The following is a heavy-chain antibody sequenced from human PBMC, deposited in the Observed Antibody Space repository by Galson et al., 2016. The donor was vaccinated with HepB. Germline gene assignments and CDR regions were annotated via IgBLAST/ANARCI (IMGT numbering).Heavy chain of an antibody. CDR2: ISYDGSRR. CDR3: AKDGAPSHGDYPDY. J-gene: IGHJ4*02. Sequence: SLRLSCAVSGFSVSTNYLSWVRQAPGEGLDWVAYISYDGSRREYADSVKGRFTISRDNSHNILYLQMNSLRAEDTALYYCAKDGAPSHGDYPDYWGQGALVSVSS. CDR1: GFSVSTNY. D-gene: IGHD4-17*01. V-gene: IGHV3-30*18.